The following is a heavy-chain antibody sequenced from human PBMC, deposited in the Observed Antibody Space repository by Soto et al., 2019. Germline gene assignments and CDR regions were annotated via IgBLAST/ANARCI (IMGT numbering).Heavy chain of an antibody. V-gene: IGHV3-66*01. J-gene: IGHJ4*02. CDR2: IYSGGST. Sequence: GGSLRLSCAVAGFNVISKYRSWVRKAPGKGLEWVSVIYSGGSTYYADSVEGRFTISRDNSKNTLYLQMNSLRAEDTAVYYCARDSPCSGGSCYSAPDYWGQGTLVTVSS. CDR1: GFNVISKY. D-gene: IGHD2-15*01. CDR3: ARDSPCSGGSCYSAPDY.